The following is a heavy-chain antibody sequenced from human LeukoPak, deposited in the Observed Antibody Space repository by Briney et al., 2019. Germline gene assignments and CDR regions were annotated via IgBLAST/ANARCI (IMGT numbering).Heavy chain of an antibody. CDR3: AKDGSAGTTPPFFDY. D-gene: IGHD1-7*01. CDR2: ISWNSGSI. CDR1: GFTFDDYA. V-gene: IGHV3-9*01. J-gene: IGHJ4*02. Sequence: GRSLRLSCAASGFTFDDYAMHWVRQAPGKGLEWVSGISWNSGSIGYADSVKGRFTTSRDNAKNSLYLQMNSLRAEDTALYYCAKDGSAGTTPPFFDYWGQGTLVTVSS.